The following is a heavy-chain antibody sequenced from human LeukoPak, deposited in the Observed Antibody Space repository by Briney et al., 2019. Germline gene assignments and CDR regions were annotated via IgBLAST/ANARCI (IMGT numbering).Heavy chain of an antibody. Sequence: GSLRLSCAASGFTFSSYAMSWIRQPPGKGLEWIAYIFYNGNTNYNPSLTSRVTISLDTSKKQFSLKVSSVTAADTAVYYCARGGYYYMDVWGKGTTVTVSS. CDR2: IFYNGNT. J-gene: IGHJ6*03. CDR1: GFTFSSYA. V-gene: IGHV4-59*01. CDR3: ARGGYYYMDV.